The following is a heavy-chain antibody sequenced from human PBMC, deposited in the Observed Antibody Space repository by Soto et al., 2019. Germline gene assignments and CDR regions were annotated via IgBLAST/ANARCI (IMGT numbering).Heavy chain of an antibody. J-gene: IGHJ4*02. Sequence: ASVTVSCKASGYSFSSYGINWVRQAPGQGLEWMGIINPSGGSTRYAQKFQGRVTMTRDTSTSTVYMELSSLRSEDTAVYYCARGLIYDSSGYYFDYWGQGTLVTVSS. CDR3: ARGLIYDSSGYYFDY. CDR2: INPSGGST. CDR1: GYSFSSYG. V-gene: IGHV1-46*01. D-gene: IGHD3-22*01.